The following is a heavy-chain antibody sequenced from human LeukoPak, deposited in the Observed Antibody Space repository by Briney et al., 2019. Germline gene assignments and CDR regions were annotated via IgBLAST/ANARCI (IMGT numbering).Heavy chain of an antibody. Sequence: GESLKFSGQPLDSRFTTQGITGAGQMPGKGLEWMGIIYPGDSDTGYSPSFQGQVTISAAKSISTAYLQWSTLLSLHTAMYYCAIPASGGYCFYYWGQGTQVTVSS. V-gene: IGHV5-51*01. CDR3: AIPASGGYCFYY. D-gene: IGHD2-21*01. CDR2: IYPGDSDT. J-gene: IGHJ4*02. CDR1: DSRFTTQG.